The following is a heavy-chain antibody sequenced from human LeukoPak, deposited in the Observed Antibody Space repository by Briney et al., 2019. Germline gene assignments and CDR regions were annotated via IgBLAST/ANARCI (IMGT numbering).Heavy chain of an antibody. Sequence: GGSLRLSCAASGVTFSSHWVHWVRQVPGKGLEWVSAISGSGGSTYYADSVKGRFTISRDNSKNTLYLQMNSLRAEDTAVYYCAKDPWAAVGFVVGATTSFQHWGQGTLVTVSS. D-gene: IGHD1-26*01. CDR3: AKDPWAAVGFVVGATTSFQH. J-gene: IGHJ1*01. V-gene: IGHV3-23*01. CDR1: GVTFSSHW. CDR2: ISGSGGST.